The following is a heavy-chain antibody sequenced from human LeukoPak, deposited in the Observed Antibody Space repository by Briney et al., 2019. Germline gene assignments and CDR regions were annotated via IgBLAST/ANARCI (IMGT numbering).Heavy chain of an antibody. V-gene: IGHV1-24*01. Sequence: ASVKVSCKVSGYTLTELSMRWVRQAPGKGLEWMGGFDPEDGETIYAQKFQGRVTMTEDTSTDTAYMELSSLRSEDTAVYYCATSKMDNMVRGVIMYYFDYWGQGTLVTVSS. CDR1: GYTLTELS. D-gene: IGHD3-10*01. CDR2: FDPEDGET. CDR3: ATSKMDNMVRGVIMYYFDY. J-gene: IGHJ4*02.